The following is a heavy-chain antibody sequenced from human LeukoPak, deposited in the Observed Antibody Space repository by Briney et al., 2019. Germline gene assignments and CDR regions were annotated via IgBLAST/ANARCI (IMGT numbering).Heavy chain of an antibody. CDR1: GFTFTNYV. CDR3: AKDSWRDQLPFIFDY. J-gene: IGHJ4*02. D-gene: IGHD2-2*01. Sequence: PGGSLRLSCAASGFTFTNYVMSWVRQAPGKGLEWVSGISGSGGRTLYADSVKGRFSISRDNSKNTLSLQMNSLRADDTAVYYCAKDSWRDQLPFIFDYWGQGILVTVSS. CDR2: ISGSGGRT. V-gene: IGHV3-23*01.